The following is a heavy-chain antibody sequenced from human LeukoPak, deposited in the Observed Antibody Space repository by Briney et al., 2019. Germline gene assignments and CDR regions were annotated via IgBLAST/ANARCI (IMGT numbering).Heavy chain of an antibody. CDR2: IYYSGST. V-gene: IGHV4-39*01. CDR3: ARLALTSLEWPGGAFDI. J-gene: IGHJ3*02. CDR1: GGSISSSSYY. Sequence: PSETLSLTCTVSGGSISSSSYYWGWIRQPPGKGLEWIGSIYYSGSTYYNPSLKSRVTISVDTSKNQFSLKLSSVTAADTAVYYCARLALTSLEWPGGAFDIWGQGTMVTVSS. D-gene: IGHD3-3*01.